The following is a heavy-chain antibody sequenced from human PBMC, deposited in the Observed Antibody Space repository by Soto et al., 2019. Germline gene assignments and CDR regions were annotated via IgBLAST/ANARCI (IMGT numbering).Heavy chain of an antibody. J-gene: IGHJ3*02. Sequence: PGGSLRLSCVASGFTLSTYWMAWVRQTPGKGLEFVANIRPDGNEINSVDSVKGRFTISRDNANNSLFLQMNSLRHDDTAVYYCGTHQCVGAFDIGGQGTTVTVSS. CDR3: GTHQCVGAFDI. CDR2: IRPDGNEI. V-gene: IGHV3-7*01. CDR1: GFTLSTYW. D-gene: IGHD2-15*01.